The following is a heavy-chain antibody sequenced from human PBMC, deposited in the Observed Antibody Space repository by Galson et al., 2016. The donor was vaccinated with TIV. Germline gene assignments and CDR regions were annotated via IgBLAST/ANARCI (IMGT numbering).Heavy chain of an antibody. D-gene: IGHD4-17*01. Sequence: SLRLSCAASGFTFSIYAMHWVRQAPGKGLEWVGLISYDGSNKWYADSVKGRFTISRGNSKNTLYLQMNSLRVEDTAVYYCAKVGARGYGDYPYYLAYWGQGTLVTVSS. J-gene: IGHJ4*02. CDR1: GFTFSIYA. CDR3: AKVGARGYGDYPYYLAY. CDR2: ISYDGSNK. V-gene: IGHV3-30*18.